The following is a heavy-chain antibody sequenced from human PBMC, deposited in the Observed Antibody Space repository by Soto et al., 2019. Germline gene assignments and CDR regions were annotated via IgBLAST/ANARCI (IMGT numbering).Heavy chain of an antibody. V-gene: IGHV3-33*01. J-gene: IGHJ4*02. Sequence: GGSLRLSCAASGFTFSSYGMHWVRQAPGKGLEWVAVIWYDGSNKYYADSVKGRFTISRDNSKNTLYLQMNSLRAEDTAVYYCARGGDYLLSPVDYWGQGTLVTVSS. CDR2: IWYDGSNK. CDR1: GFTFSSYG. D-gene: IGHD3-10*01. CDR3: ARGGDYLLSPVDY.